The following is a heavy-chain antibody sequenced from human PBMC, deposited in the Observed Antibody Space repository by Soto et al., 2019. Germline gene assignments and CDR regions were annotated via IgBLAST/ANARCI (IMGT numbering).Heavy chain of an antibody. D-gene: IGHD6-13*01. V-gene: IGHV5-51*01. Sequence: PGESVKSWDEGCGYRVTSYWSGWERQITEKGLEWMGIIYPGDSDTRYSPSFQGQVTISADKSINTANLQWSSLKASDTAIYYCARMAAEGYYYYGMDVWGQGTAVTVSS. CDR3: ARMAAEGYYYYGMDV. J-gene: IGHJ6*02. CDR2: IYPGDSDT. CDR1: GYRVTSYW.